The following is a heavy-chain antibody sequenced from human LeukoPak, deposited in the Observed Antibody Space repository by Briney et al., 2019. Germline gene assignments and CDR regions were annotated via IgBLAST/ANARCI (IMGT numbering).Heavy chain of an antibody. CDR2: ISGSGGST. CDR1: GFTFSSYA. J-gene: IGHJ6*03. D-gene: IGHD7-27*01. Sequence: PGGSLRLSCAASGFTFSSYAMSWVRQAPGKGLEWVSAISGSGGSTYYADSVKGRFTISRDNSKNTLYLQMNSLRAEDTAVYYCAKVWDYYYYYYMDVWGKGTTVTIS. CDR3: AKVWDYYYYYYMDV. V-gene: IGHV3-23*01.